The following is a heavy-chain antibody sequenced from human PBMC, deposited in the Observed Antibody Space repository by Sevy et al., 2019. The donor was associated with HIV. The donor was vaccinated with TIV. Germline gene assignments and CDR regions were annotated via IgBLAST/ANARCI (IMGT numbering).Heavy chain of an antibody. CDR1: GGPIGSDSYY. Sequence: SETLSLTCTVSGGPIGSDSYYWSWIRQPAGKGPEWIGRVYTSGTTNLNPSLKSRVTKSIDTSKNLYSLELSSVTAADTAVYFCARLHSANWSAFDIWGQGTMVTVSS. CDR2: VYTSGTT. CDR3: ARLHSANWSAFDI. J-gene: IGHJ3*02. D-gene: IGHD1-1*01. V-gene: IGHV4-61*02.